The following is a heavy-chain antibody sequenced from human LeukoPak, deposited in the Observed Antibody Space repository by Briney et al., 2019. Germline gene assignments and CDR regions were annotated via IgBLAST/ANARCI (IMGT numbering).Heavy chain of an antibody. V-gene: IGHV3-7*01. Sequence: GGSLRLSCAASGFTFSNYWMSWVRQAPGKGLEWVANINQDGSEKYYVDSVKGRFTMSRDNAKNSLYLQMNSLRVEDTAVYYCVRDYLWGNYRSFDFWGQGTLVTVSS. CDR2: INQDGSEK. D-gene: IGHD3-16*02. CDR3: VRDYLWGNYRSFDF. CDR1: GFTFSNYW. J-gene: IGHJ4*02.